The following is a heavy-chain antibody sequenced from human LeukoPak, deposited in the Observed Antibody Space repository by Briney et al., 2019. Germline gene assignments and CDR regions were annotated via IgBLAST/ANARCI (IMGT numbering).Heavy chain of an antibody. Sequence: SETLSLTCTVSRDAISRGSYYWGWIRQPPGKGLEWIGTIYYSGSTYYNPSLKSRVTISVDTAKNYFSLSLRSVTAADTALYYCARQDYVSSYFDPWGQGTLVTVSS. CDR2: IYYSGST. V-gene: IGHV4-39*01. CDR1: RDAISRGSYY. CDR3: ARQDYVSSYFDP. J-gene: IGHJ5*02. D-gene: IGHD4-17*01.